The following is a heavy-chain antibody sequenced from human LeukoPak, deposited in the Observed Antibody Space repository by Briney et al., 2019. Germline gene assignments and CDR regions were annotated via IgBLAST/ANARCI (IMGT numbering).Heavy chain of an antibody. V-gene: IGHV4-59*10. CDR3: TRDTGTTGEVKFDP. CDR2: IYTSGST. Sequence: TPSETLSLTCAVYGGSFSGYYWSWIRQPPGKGLEWIGRIYTSGSTTYNPSLKSRVTMSVDTSKSQFSLNLMSVTAADTAVYYCTRDTGTTGEVKFDPWGQGTLVTVSS. D-gene: IGHD4-17*01. CDR1: GGSFSGYY. J-gene: IGHJ5*02.